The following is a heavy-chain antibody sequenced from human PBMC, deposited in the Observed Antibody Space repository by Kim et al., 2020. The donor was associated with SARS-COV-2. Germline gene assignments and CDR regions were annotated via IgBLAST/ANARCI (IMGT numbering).Heavy chain of an antibody. CDR3: ARDEGGSYSA. CDR1: GGSISSYY. D-gene: IGHD1-26*01. V-gene: IGHV4-59*13. J-gene: IGHJ5*02. CDR2: IYYSGST. Sequence: SETLSLTCTVSGGSISSYYWSWIRQPPGKGLEWIGYIYYSGSTNYNPSLKSRVTISVDTSKNQFSLKLSSVTAADTAVYYCARDEGGSYSAWGQGTLVTVSS.